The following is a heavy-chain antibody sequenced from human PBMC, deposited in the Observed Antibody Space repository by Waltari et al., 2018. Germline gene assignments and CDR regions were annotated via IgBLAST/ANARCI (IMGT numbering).Heavy chain of an antibody. V-gene: IGHV3-7*01. CDR3: AASVGVAPNY. D-gene: IGHD6-19*01. J-gene: IGHJ4*01. CDR2: IKQDASEK. CDR1: GFTFNNYW. Sequence: EVQLVESGGGLVQPGGSLRLLCAASGFTFNNYWMTWVRQAPGKGLEWVANIKQDASEKYYVDSVKGRFTISRDNTKNSLYLQMNSLRAEDTAVYYCAASVGVAPNYWGHGTLVTVSS.